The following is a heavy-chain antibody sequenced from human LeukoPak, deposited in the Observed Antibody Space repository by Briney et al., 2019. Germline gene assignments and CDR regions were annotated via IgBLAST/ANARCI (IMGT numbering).Heavy chain of an antibody. CDR1: GYSFTSYW. CDR3: ARQGRSGYYYFDY. V-gene: IGHV5-51*01. CDR2: IYPGDTDT. D-gene: IGHD3-22*01. Sequence: GESLQISCQGSGYSFTSYWIGWVRQMPGKGLEWMGIIYPGDTDTRYSPSFQGQVTISADKSISTAYLQWSSLKASDTAMYYCARQGRSGYYYFDYWGQGTLVTVSS. J-gene: IGHJ4*02.